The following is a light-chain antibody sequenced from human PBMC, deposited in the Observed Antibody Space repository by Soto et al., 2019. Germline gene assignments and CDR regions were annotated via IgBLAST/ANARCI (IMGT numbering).Light chain of an antibody. CDR2: DVS. CDR1: SSDVGAYTF. Sequence: QSVLTQPASVSGSPGQSITISCTGTSSDVGAYTFVSWYQQHPDKVPKLMIFDVSSLPSGVSDRFSGSKSGNTASLTISGIQPEDEADYYSSSYASSSTHGFGSGTKVTVL. CDR3: SSYASSSTHG. V-gene: IGLV2-14*03. J-gene: IGLJ1*01.